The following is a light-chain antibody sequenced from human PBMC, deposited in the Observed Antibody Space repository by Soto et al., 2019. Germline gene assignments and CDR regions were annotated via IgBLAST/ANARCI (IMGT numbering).Light chain of an antibody. J-gene: IGKJ5*01. CDR1: QSVSSSY. CDR3: QQYNNWPFS. Sequence: EIVLTQSPGPLSLSPGEISTLSCGASQSVSSSYLAWYQQKPGQAPRLLIYGASSRATGIPDRFSGSGSGTDFILSISGLQSEDSAVYFCQQYNNWPFSFGQGTRLEIK. CDR2: GAS. V-gene: IGKV3-20*01.